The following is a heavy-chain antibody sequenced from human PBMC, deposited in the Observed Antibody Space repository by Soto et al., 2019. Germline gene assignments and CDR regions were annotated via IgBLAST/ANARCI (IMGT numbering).Heavy chain of an antibody. V-gene: IGHV1-18*01. CDR1: GYTFTSYG. CDR2: ISAYNGNT. D-gene: IGHD3-22*01. Sequence: GASVKVSCKASGYTFTSYGISWVRQAPGQGLEWMGWISAYNGNTNYAQKLQGRVTMTTDTSTSTAYMELRSLKSDDTAVYYCARVYLQSQSYDSSPVGGHYYYGMDVWGQGTTVTVSS. J-gene: IGHJ6*02. CDR3: ARVYLQSQSYDSSPVGGHYYYGMDV.